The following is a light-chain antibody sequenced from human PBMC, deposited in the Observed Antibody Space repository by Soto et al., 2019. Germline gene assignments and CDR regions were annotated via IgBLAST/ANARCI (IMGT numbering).Light chain of an antibody. J-gene: IGLJ1*01. CDR1: SSEVGSYNL. Sequence: QSVLTQPASVSGSPGQSITISCTGTSSEVGSYNLVSWYQQHPGKAPKLMIYEVSKRPSGVSNRFSGSKSGNTASLTISGLQAEDEADYYCCSYAGSSTSLYVFGTGTKLTVL. CDR2: EVS. CDR3: CSYAGSSTSLYV. V-gene: IGLV2-23*02.